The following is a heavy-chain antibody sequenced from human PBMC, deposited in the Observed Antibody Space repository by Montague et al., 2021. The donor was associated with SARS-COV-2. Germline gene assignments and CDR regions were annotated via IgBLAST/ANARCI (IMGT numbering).Heavy chain of an antibody. V-gene: IGHV3-48*03. D-gene: IGHD2-8*01. Sequence: SLRLSCAASGFDFFNFDMAWVRQAPGRGLEWISDISSSGATILYADSLQGRFTISRDNIQKSLYLQMNSLRAEDTAVYYCATNKYCTLHDCLHGRHYFDHWGQGTLVTVS. CDR3: ATNKYCTLHDCLHGRHYFDH. CDR2: ISSSGATI. J-gene: IGHJ4*02. CDR1: GFDFFNFD.